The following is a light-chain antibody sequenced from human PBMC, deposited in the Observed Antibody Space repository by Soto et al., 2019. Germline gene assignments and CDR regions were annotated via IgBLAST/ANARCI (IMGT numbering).Light chain of an antibody. J-gene: IGKJ2*01. CDR3: QQSYSTPFT. CDR2: AAS. V-gene: IGKV1-39*01. CDR1: QSISSY. Sequence: DIQMTQSPFSLSASVGDRVTITCRASQSISSYLNWYQQKPGKAPNLLIYAASSLQSGVPSRLSGSASGTDFTLTISSLHPADFATYYCQQSYSTPFTFGQGTKLEIK.